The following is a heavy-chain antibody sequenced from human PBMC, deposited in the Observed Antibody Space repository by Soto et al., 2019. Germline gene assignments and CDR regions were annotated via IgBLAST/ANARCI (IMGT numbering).Heavy chain of an antibody. Sequence: GGSLRLSCTVSGGNFINAWINWVRQVPGKGLEWVGRVKSKTDGGSADYAAPVKGRFAVSRDDSKNIVYLQMNNLKIEDTGVYYCTTDSRTTLPEIRFDYWGHGTQVTVSS. J-gene: IGHJ4*01. CDR2: VKSKTDGGSA. CDR3: TTDSRTTLPEIRFDY. V-gene: IGHV3-15*07. D-gene: IGHD1-26*01. CDR1: GGNFINAW.